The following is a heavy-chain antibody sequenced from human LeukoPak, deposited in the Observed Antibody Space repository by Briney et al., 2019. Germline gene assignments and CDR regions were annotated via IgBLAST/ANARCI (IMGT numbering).Heavy chain of an antibody. J-gene: IGHJ4*02. CDR3: ARAAGLWSYYFDY. Sequence: EASVKVSCKASGGTFSSYAISWVRQAPGQGLEWMGGIIPTFGTANYAQKFQGRGTITTDESTSTAYVELSSLRSEDTAVYYCARAAGLWSYYFDYWGQGTLVTVSS. CDR2: IIPTFGTA. CDR1: GGTFSSYA. V-gene: IGHV1-69*05. D-gene: IGHD5-18*01.